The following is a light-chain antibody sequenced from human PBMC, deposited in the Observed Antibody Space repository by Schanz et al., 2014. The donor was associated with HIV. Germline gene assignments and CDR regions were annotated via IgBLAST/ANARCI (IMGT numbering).Light chain of an antibody. CDR1: SSNIGAGYD. CDR2: DNS. CDR3: HSYDSSLSGSV. J-gene: IGLJ2*01. V-gene: IGLV1-40*01. Sequence: QSVLAQPPSVSGAPGQRVTISCTGGSSNIGAGYDVHWYQQLPGTAPKLLIYDNSNRPSGVPDRFSGSKSGTSASLAITGLQAEDEADYYCHSYDSSLSGSVFGGGTKLTVL.